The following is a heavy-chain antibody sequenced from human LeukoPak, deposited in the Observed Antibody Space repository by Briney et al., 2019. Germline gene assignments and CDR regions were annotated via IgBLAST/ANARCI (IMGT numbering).Heavy chain of an antibody. Sequence: GGSLRLSCTAYGFTFSGHWMSWVRQAPGKGLEWVASIRQDGSEKHYVDSVEGRFIISRDNAKNSPHLQMNSLRAEDTAVYYCAKGSSRPPNAFDIWGQGTLVTVSS. V-gene: IGHV3-7*01. CDR1: GFTFSGHW. D-gene: IGHD6-6*01. J-gene: IGHJ3*02. CDR2: IRQDGSEK. CDR3: AKGSSRPPNAFDI.